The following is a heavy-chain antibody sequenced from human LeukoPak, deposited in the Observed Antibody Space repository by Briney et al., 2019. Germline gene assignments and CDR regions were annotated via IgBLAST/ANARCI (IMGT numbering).Heavy chain of an antibody. Sequence: GGSLRLSCAASGFTFSTYWMSWVRQAPGKGLEWVANIKQDGSEKYYVDSVKGRFTISRDNTKNSLSLQMNSLRVEDTAVYYCARGGFYTDPDAFDVWGQGTMVTASS. D-gene: IGHD2/OR15-2a*01. V-gene: IGHV3-7*04. J-gene: IGHJ3*01. CDR3: ARGGFYTDPDAFDV. CDR2: IKQDGSEK. CDR1: GFTFSTYW.